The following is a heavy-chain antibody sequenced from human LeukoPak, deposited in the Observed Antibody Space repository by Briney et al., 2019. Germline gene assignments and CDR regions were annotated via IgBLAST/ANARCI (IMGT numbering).Heavy chain of an antibody. CDR3: AKGADTAMLNAPDY. V-gene: IGHV1-2*02. CDR1: GYTFTGYY. D-gene: IGHD5-18*01. CDR2: INPISGTA. J-gene: IGHJ4*02. Sequence: ASVKVSCKASGYTFTGYYMHWVRQAPGQGLEWMGRINPISGTANYAQKFQGRVTITTDASTTTAYMELSSLRSNDTPVYYCAKGADTAMLNAPDYWGKGTLVTVSP.